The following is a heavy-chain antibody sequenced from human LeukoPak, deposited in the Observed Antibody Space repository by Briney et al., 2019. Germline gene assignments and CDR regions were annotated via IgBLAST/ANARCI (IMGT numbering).Heavy chain of an antibody. CDR3: ARDLSGYSYGLFDY. CDR1: GYTFTSYG. J-gene: IGHJ4*02. Sequence: XSVKVSCKASGYTFTSYGISWVRQAPGQGLEWMGWISGYNGNTKYAQKFQGRVTLTTDTSTSTAYMELRSLRSDDTAVYYCARDLSGYSYGLFDYWGQGTLVTVSS. CDR2: ISGYNGNT. V-gene: IGHV1-18*01. D-gene: IGHD5-18*01.